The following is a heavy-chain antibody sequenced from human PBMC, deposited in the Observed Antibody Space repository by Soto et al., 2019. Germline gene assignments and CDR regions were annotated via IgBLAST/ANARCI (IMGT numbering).Heavy chain of an antibody. V-gene: IGHV1-18*01. D-gene: IGHD3-22*01. Sequence: QVQLVQSGAEVKKPGASVKVSCKASGYIFTNYGIGWVRQAPGQGLEWMGWISASNGNTDYAQKFQGRVTMTTDTSTSTDYMEQRSLRSDDTAVYYCAIHSANFYDTSGYYGGDYWGQGTLVTVSS. CDR3: AIHSANFYDTSGYYGGDY. J-gene: IGHJ4*02. CDR1: GYIFTNYG. CDR2: ISASNGNT.